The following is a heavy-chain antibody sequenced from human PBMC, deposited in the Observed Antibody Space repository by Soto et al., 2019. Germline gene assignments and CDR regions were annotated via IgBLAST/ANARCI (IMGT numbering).Heavy chain of an antibody. CDR2: INHSGST. CDR3: AXVRVNHYGSGSPSA. V-gene: IGHV4-34*01. CDR1: GGSFSGYY. J-gene: IGHJ5*02. Sequence: SETLSLTCAVYGGSFSGYYWSWIRQPPGKGLEWIGEINHSGSTNYNPSLKSRVTISVDTSKNQFSLKLSSVTAADTAMYYCAXVRVNHYGSGSPSAWGQGTLVTVSS. D-gene: IGHD3-10*01.